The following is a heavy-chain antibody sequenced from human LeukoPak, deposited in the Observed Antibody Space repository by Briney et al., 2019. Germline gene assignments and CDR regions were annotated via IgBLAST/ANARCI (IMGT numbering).Heavy chain of an antibody. CDR3: ARERWHCRGNDCYSVYYYGLDV. J-gene: IGHJ6*02. CDR1: GYTFTNYA. D-gene: IGHD2-15*01. Sequence: ASVKVSCKASGYTFTNYAFHWVRQAPGQRLEWLGWINAGNDDTKYSQKFQARVTITRDKSASTVYMELSSLKSDDTAVYYCARERWHCRGNDCYSVYYYGLDVWGQGTTVTVSS. V-gene: IGHV1-3*01. CDR2: INAGNDDT.